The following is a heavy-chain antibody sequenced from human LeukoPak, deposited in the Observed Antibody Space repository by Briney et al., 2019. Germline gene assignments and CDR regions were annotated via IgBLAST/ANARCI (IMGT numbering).Heavy chain of an antibody. CDR1: GFTFSNAW. V-gene: IGHV3-15*01. Sequence: CXXSGFTFSNAWMSWVRQAPGKGLEWVGRIKSKTDGGTTDYAAPVKGRFTISRDDSKNTLYLQMNSLKTEDTAVYYCARDPTSSWETAFDIWGQGTMVTVSS. CDR2: IKSKTDGGTT. D-gene: IGHD1-26*01. J-gene: IGHJ3*02. CDR3: ARDPTSSWETAFDI.